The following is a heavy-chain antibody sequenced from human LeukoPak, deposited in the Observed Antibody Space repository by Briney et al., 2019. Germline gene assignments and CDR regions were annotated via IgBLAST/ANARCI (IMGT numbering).Heavy chain of an antibody. CDR3: AVYGSGSYSLDY. Sequence: ASVKVSCKVSGYTLTELSMHWLRQAPGKGLEWMGGFDPEDGETIYAQKFQGRVTMTEDTSTDTAYMELSSLRSEDTAVYYCAVYGSGSYSLDYWGQGTLVTVSS. D-gene: IGHD3-10*01. V-gene: IGHV1-24*01. J-gene: IGHJ4*02. CDR2: FDPEDGET. CDR1: GYTLTELS.